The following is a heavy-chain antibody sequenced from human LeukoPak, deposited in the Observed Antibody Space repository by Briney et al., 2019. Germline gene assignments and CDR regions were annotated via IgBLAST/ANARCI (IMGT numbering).Heavy chain of an antibody. CDR3: AKGKRTVLPVDV. D-gene: IGHD4-17*01. Sequence: PGGSLGLSCAASGFTFSSYGMHWVRQAPGKGLEWVAFIRYDGSNKYYADSVKGRFTISRDNSKNTLYLQMNSLRAEDTAVYYCAKGKRTVLPVDVWGKGTTVTVSS. J-gene: IGHJ6*04. V-gene: IGHV3-30*02. CDR2: IRYDGSNK. CDR1: GFTFSSYG.